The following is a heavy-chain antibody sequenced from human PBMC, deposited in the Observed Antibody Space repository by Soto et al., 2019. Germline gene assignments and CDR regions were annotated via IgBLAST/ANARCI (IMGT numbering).Heavy chain of an antibody. CDR3: ATTTNNIYYGMDV. D-gene: IGHD1-1*01. CDR1: GNTFTGYY. Sequence: ASVKVSCKASGNTFTGYYMHWVRQAPGQGLEWMGWINPNSGGTNYAQKFQGRVTMTRDTSISTAYMELSRLRSDDTAVYYCATTTNNIYYGMDVWGQGTTVTVSS. J-gene: IGHJ6*02. CDR2: INPNSGGT. V-gene: IGHV1-2*02.